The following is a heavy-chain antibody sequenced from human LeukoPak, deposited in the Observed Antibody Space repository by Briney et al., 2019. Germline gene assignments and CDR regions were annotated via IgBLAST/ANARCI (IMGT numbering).Heavy chain of an antibody. CDR3: ARPRPYAADCYPLAY. CDR2: IYPGNSDT. CDR1: RCSFTSYW. J-gene: IGHJ4*02. Sequence: GEPLKISCKGSRCSFTSYWIGWVRQMPGKGLEWMGIIYPGNSDTRYSPSFQGQVTISADKSISTAYLQWSSLKASDTAMYYCARPRPYAADCYPLAYWGQGTLVTVSS. V-gene: IGHV5-51*01. D-gene: IGHD2-21*02.